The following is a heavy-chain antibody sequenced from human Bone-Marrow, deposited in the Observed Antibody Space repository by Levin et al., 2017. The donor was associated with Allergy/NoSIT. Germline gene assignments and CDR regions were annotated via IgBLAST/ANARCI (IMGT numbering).Heavy chain of an antibody. D-gene: IGHD3-9*01. CDR1: GVSISSGDDY. Sequence: SETLSLTCTVSGVSISSGDDYWSWIRQPPGKGLEWIGYIYYSGGTHYNPSLKSRLTISLDTSNNHFSLKLTSVTAADTAVYFCARWPGREYYDILTGFDVWGQGTQVTVSS. CDR3: ARWPGREYYDILTGFDV. V-gene: IGHV4-30-4*01. CDR2: IYYSGGT. J-gene: IGHJ4*02.